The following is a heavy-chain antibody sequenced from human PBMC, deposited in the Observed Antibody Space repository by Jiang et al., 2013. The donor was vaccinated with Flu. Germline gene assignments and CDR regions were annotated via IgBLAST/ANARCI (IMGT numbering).Heavy chain of an antibody. CDR3: ARAMGGSYYDILTGYSPFDY. J-gene: IGHJ4*02. D-gene: IGHD3-9*01. CDR2: ISAYNGNT. CDR1: GYTFTSYG. V-gene: IGHV1-18*01. Sequence: SGAEVKKPGASVKVSCKASGYTFTSYGISWVRQAPGQGLEWMGWISAYNGNTNYAQKLQGRVTMTTDTSTSTAYMELRSLRSDDTAVYYCARAMGGSYYDILTGYSPFDYWGQGTLVTVSS.